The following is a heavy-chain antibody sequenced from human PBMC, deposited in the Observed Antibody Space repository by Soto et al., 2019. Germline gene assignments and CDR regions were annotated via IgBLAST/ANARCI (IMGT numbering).Heavy chain of an antibody. V-gene: IGHV4-31*03. D-gene: IGHD4-17*01. CDR3: ARSYGGNSAEYFQH. J-gene: IGHJ1*01. Sequence: QVQLQESGPGLVKPSQTLSLTCTVSGGSISSGGYYWSWIRQHPGKGLEWIGYIYYSGSTYYIPSLKSRVTISVDTSKNQFSLKLSSVTAADTAVYYCARSYGGNSAEYFQHWGQGTLVTVSS. CDR2: IYYSGST. CDR1: GGSISSGGYY.